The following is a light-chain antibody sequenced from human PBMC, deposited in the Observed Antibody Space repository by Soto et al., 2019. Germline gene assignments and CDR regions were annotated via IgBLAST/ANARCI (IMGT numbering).Light chain of an antibody. CDR2: DAS. V-gene: IGKV1-5*01. CDR1: QSISSW. Sequence: DIQMTQSPSTLSASVGDRVTITCRASQSISSWLAWFQQKPGKAPKLLIFDASSLEGGVPSRFSGSRSGTEFTLTISSLQHDDFATYYCQQYNSLWTFGQGTKVEIK. J-gene: IGKJ1*01. CDR3: QQYNSLWT.